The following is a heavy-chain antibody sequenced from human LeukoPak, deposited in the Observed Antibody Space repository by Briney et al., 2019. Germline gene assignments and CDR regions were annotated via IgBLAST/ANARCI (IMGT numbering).Heavy chain of an antibody. CDR3: ARGGSDTAMAHDY. J-gene: IGHJ4*02. V-gene: IGHV3-15*07. CDR2: IKSKTDGGTT. D-gene: IGHD5-18*01. CDR1: GFTFSNAW. Sequence: GGSLRLSCAASGFTFSNAWMNWVRQAPGKGLEWVGRIKSKTDGGTTDYAAPVKGRFTISRDDAKNTLYLQVNSLRAEDTAVYFCARGGSDTAMAHDYWGQGTLATVSS.